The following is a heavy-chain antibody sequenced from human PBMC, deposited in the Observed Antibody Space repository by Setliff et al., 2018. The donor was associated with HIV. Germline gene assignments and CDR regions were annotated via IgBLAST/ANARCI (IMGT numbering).Heavy chain of an antibody. CDR1: GGSISSGSYY. J-gene: IGHJ6*03. D-gene: IGHD3-22*01. Sequence: NPSETLSLTCTVSGGSISSGSYYWSWIRQPAGKGLEWIGRIYTSGSTNYNPSPKSRVTISVDTSKNQFSLKLRSVTAADTAVYYCARETYYYDNPRYYYYYVDVWGKGTTVTVSS. CDR2: IYTSGST. V-gene: IGHV4-61*02. CDR3: ARETYYYDNPRYYYYYVDV.